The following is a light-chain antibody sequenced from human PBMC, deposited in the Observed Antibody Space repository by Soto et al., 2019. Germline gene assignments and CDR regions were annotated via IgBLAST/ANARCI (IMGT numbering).Light chain of an antibody. J-gene: IGKJ4*01. V-gene: IGKV1-5*03. CDR3: QQYNSYPLT. CDR2: KAA. CDR1: QSISSW. Sequence: DVQMTQSPSTLSASGGDRVTITCRASQSISSWLAWYQQKPGKAPKLLIYKAASLESGGPSRFSGSGSGTEFTLTISSLQPDDVETYYCQQYNSYPLTFGGGTKVELK.